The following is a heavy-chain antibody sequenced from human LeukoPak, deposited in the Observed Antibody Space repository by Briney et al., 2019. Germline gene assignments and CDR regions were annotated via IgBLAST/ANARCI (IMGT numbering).Heavy chain of an antibody. V-gene: IGHV3-7*01. CDR2: IKQDGREK. CDR3: ASTVTVVRGARPYYYYGMDV. CDR1: GFTFSSYW. Sequence: GGSLRLSCAASGFTFSSYWMSWVRQAPGKGLEWVANIKQDGREKYNVDSVKGRFTISRDSAKNSLYLQMNSLRAEDTAVYYCASTVTVVRGARPYYYYGMDVWGQGTTVTVSS. D-gene: IGHD3-10*01. J-gene: IGHJ6*02.